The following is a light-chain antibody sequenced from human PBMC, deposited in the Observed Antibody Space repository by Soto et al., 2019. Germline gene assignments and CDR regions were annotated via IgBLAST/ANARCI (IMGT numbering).Light chain of an antibody. Sequence: QSVLTQPPSASGTPGQGVTISCSGSSSNIGSNTVNWYQQLPGTAPKLLIYSNNQRPSGVPDRFSGSKSGTSASLAISGLQSEDEADYYCAAWDDSLNGWVFGGGTSSPS. CDR2: SNN. J-gene: IGLJ3*02. CDR3: AAWDDSLNGWV. V-gene: IGLV1-44*01. CDR1: SSNIGSNT.